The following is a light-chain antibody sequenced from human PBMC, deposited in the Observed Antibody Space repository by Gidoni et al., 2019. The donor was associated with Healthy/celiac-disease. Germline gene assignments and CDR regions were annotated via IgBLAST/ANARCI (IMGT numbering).Light chain of an antibody. CDR2: LGS. CDR3: MQALQTRYT. J-gene: IGKJ2*01. Sequence: DIVMTQSPLSLPVTPGEPASISCSSSQSLLHSNGYNYLDWYLQKPGQSPQLLIYLGSNRASGVPDRFSGSGSGTDFTLKISRVEAEDVGVYYCMQALQTRYTFGQGTKLEIK. V-gene: IGKV2-28*01. CDR1: QSLLHSNGYNY.